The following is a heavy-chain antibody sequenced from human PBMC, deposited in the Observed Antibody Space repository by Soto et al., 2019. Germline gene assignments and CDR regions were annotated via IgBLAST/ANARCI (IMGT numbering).Heavy chain of an antibody. CDR2: ISYSGNT. CDR1: GGSISNFY. CDR3: ARAPMVLSRSYFDS. Sequence: SETLSLTCTVSGGSISNFYWSWIRQPPGKGLEWIGYISYSGNTNYNPSLKSRASISVDTSKNQLSLNLTSVTAADTAVYYCARAPMVLSRSYFDSWGQGTPVTVSS. V-gene: IGHV4-59*01. D-gene: IGHD2-8*01. J-gene: IGHJ4*02.